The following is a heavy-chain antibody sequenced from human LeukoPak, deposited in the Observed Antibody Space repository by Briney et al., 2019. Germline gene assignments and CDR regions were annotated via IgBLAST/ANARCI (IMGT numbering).Heavy chain of an antibody. J-gene: IGHJ6*02. CDR2: INPNSGGT. CDR1: GCTFTYYY. D-gene: IGHD2-2*01. Sequence: ASVPVTCKASGCTFTYYYMHWVRQAPGQGLEGMGWINPNSGGTNCEQKFQGRVTMTRDTSISTAYMELSRLRSDDTAVYYCARDGGYCSSTSCYHYYYYGMDVWGQGTTVTVSS. V-gene: IGHV1-2*02. CDR3: ARDGGYCSSTSCYHYYYYGMDV.